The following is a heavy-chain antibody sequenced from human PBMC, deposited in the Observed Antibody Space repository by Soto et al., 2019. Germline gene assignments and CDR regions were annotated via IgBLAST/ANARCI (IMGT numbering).Heavy chain of an antibody. CDR2: IYYTGTT. Sequence: QVQLQESGPGLVKPSETLSLTCTVSGGCIRDYYWGWMRQSPGKGLEWIGYIYYTGTTKYNPSLKSRVTISVDSSKNQFSLKLDSVTAADTAVYYCARLGGYYQAFDSWGQGTLVTVSS. D-gene: IGHD3-22*01. CDR3: ARLGGYYQAFDS. J-gene: IGHJ4*02. V-gene: IGHV4-59*08. CDR1: GGCIRDYY.